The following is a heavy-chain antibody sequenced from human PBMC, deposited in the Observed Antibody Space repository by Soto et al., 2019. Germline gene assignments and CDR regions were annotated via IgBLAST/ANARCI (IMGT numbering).Heavy chain of an antibody. CDR3: ARGPGGPDGPGDY. CDR2: INAGNGNT. J-gene: IGHJ4*02. CDR1: GYTFTNYA. Sequence: ALVKVSCKAAGYTFTNYAMHWVRQTPGQRLEWMGWINAGNGNTKYSQKFQGRVTITRDTSASTAYMDLSSLRSEDTAVYYCARGPGGPDGPGDYWGQGTLVTVSS. V-gene: IGHV1-3*01. D-gene: IGHD2-15*01.